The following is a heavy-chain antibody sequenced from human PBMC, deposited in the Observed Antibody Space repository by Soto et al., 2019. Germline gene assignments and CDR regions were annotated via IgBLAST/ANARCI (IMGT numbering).Heavy chain of an antibody. CDR1: GFTSITYA. D-gene: IGHD2-8*01. Sequence: GSLRLSCAAYGFTSITYAMNCGLECPGKGLEWVSYIGRSSSDTYYADSVKGRFTISRDNAKNSLYLQMNSLRDEDTAVYYCARDSDPVSPDYSDYWGQGTLVTVSS. J-gene: IGHJ4*02. V-gene: IGHV3-48*02. CDR2: IGRSSSDT. CDR3: ARDSDPVSPDYSDY.